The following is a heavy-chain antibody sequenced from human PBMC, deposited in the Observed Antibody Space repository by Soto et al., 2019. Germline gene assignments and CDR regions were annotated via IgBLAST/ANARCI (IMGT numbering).Heavy chain of an antibody. D-gene: IGHD6-19*01. CDR3: ARDRVAVAGTEGDAFDI. CDR2: IIPIFGTA. V-gene: IGHV1-69*01. CDR1: GGTFSSYA. J-gene: IGHJ3*02. Sequence: QVPLVQSGAEVKKPGSSVKVSCKASGGTFSSYAISWVRQAPGQGLEWMGGIIPIFGTANYAQKFQGRVTITADESTSTAYMELSSLRSEDTAVYYCARDRVAVAGTEGDAFDIWGQGTMVTVSS.